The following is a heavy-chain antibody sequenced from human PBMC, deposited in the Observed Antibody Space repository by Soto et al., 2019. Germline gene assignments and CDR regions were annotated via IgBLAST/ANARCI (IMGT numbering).Heavy chain of an antibody. CDR2: IIPIFGTA. Sequence: QVQLVQSGAEVKKPGSSVKVSCKASGGTFSSYAISWVRQAPGQGLEWMGGIIPIFGTANYAQKFQGRVTITADESTSTAYMELSSLRSEDTAVYYCAKASSSWYTGYYYYMDVWGKGTTVTVSS. J-gene: IGHJ6*03. CDR1: GGTFSSYA. CDR3: AKASSSWYTGYYYYMDV. D-gene: IGHD6-13*01. V-gene: IGHV1-69*01.